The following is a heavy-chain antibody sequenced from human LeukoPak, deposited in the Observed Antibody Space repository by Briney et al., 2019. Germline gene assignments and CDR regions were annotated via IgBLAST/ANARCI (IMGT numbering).Heavy chain of an antibody. CDR3: ARYGGSGTYFFDY. D-gene: IGHD3-10*01. CDR1: GGSISSGGYS. CDR2: IYDSGST. J-gene: IGHJ4*02. Sequence: SQTLSLTCAVSGGSISSGGYSWSWIRQPPGKGLEWIGYIYDSGSTYYNPSLKSRVTISLDRSKNQFSLKLTSVTAADTAVYYCARYGGSGTYFFDYWGQGTLVTVSS. V-gene: IGHV4-30-2*01.